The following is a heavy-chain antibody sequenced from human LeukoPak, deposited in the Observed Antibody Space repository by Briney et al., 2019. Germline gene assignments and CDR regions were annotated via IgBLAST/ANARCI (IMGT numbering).Heavy chain of an antibody. J-gene: IGHJ4*02. V-gene: IGHV3-23*01. CDR3: AKAGMTRFDY. D-gene: IGHD1-20*01. CDR1: GFTFSRFA. Sequence: GGSLRLSCAASGFTFSRFAMSWVRQAPGKGLEWVSGFSGSGGSTYYADSVKGRFTISRDNSKNTLYLQMNSLRVEDTAVYYCAKAGMTRFDYWGQGIMVTASS. CDR2: FSGSGGST.